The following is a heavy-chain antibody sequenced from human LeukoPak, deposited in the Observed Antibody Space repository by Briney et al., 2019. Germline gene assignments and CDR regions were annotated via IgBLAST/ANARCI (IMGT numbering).Heavy chain of an antibody. J-gene: IGHJ3*02. V-gene: IGHV4-4*02. Sequence: SETLSLTCTVSGGSISSSNWWSWVRQPPGKGLEWIGEIYHGGSTINNPSLKSRVTISVDKSKNQFSLKLTSVTAADTAVYYCTRVHSGTSWGAFDIWAKGQWSPSLQ. CDR1: GGSISSSNW. CDR3: TRVHSGTSWGAFDI. D-gene: IGHD1-26*01. CDR2: IYHGGST.